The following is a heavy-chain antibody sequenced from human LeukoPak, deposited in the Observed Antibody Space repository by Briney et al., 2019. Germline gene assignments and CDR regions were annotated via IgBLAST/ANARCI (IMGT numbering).Heavy chain of an antibody. CDR3: ARGGTYYDTSGNIQY. J-gene: IGHJ1*01. CDR1: GYLFVSYY. V-gene: IGHV1-46*01. D-gene: IGHD3-22*01. CDR2: INSGGGST. Sequence: ASVKVSCKASGYLFVSYYIHWVRQAPGQGLEWMGFINSGGGSTTYAQKFQGRISMTRDTSTDTVYIELSSLRSEDTAVYYCARGGTYYDTSGNIQYWSQGTLVTVSS.